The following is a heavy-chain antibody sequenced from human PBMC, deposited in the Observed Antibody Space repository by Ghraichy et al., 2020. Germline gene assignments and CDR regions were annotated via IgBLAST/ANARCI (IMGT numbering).Heavy chain of an antibody. CDR1: GFTFRSYW. V-gene: IGHV3-7*01. CDR2: IKEDGSEK. Sequence: GESLRLSCAPSGFTFRSYWMSWVRQAPGKGLEWVANIKEDGSEKYYVDSVKGRFTISRDNAKNSLYLQMNSLRAEDTAIYYCTRDSNWGSDCWGQGTLVTVSS. J-gene: IGHJ4*02. CDR3: TRDSNWGSDC. D-gene: IGHD7-27*01.